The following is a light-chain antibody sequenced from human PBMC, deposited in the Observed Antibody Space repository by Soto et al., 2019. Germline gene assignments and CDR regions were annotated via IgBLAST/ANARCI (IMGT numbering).Light chain of an antibody. CDR1: QSVNIH. CDR3: QQHKNWPKWT. CDR2: GAS. V-gene: IGKV3D-15*01. J-gene: IGKJ1*01. Sequence: EIVMTQSPATLSVSPGERATLSCRASQSVNIHLAWYQQKPGQAPRLLIYGASARANGIPAKFSGSGSGTEFTLTISSLQSEDLAVYYCQQHKNWPKWTFGQGTKVDIK.